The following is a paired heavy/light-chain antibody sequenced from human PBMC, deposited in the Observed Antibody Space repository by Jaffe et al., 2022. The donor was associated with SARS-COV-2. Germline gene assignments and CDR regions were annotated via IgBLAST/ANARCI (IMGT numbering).Light chain of an antibody. J-gene: IGLJ3*02. CDR2: YYSDSDK. V-gene: IGLV5-37*01. CDR3: MIWPSNASGV. CDR1: SDINVGSYN. Sequence: QPVLTQPPSSSASPGESARLTCTLPSDINVGSYNIYWYQQKPGSPPRYLLYYYSDSDKGQGSGVPSRFSGSKDASANTGILLISGLQSEDEADYYCMIWPSNASGVFGGGTKLTVL.
Heavy chain of an antibody. CDR2: IYWNDDK. D-gene: IGHD6-19*01. J-gene: IGHJ4*02. CDR3: AHRRPSSSGRNQIFDY. V-gene: IGHV2-5*01. Sequence: QITLKESGPTLVKPTQTLTLTCTFSGFSLSTSGVGVGWIRQPPGKALEWLALIYWNDDKRYSPSLKSRLTITKDTSKNQVVLTMTNMDPVDTATYYCAHRRPSSSGRNQIFDYWGQGTLVTVSS. CDR1: GFSLSTSGVG.